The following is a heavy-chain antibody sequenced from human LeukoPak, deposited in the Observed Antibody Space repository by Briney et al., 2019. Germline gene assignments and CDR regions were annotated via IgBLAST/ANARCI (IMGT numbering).Heavy chain of an antibody. CDR3: ARGNYCDI. D-gene: IGHD5-24*01. J-gene: IGHJ3*02. Sequence: SETLSLTCAVYGGSFSGYYWSWIHQPPGKGLEWIGTIYYSGSTYYNPSLKSRVTISVDTSKNQFSLKLSSVTAADTAVYYCARGNYCDIWGQGTMVTVSS. CDR2: IYYSGST. V-gene: IGHV4-34*01. CDR1: GGSFSGYY.